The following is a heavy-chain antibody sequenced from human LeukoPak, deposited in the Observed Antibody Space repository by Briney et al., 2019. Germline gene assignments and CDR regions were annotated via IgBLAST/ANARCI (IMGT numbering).Heavy chain of an antibody. CDR2: IVVGSGNT. J-gene: IGHJ4*02. V-gene: IGHV1-58*01. CDR3: AADRYCSSTSCNPYYFDY. Sequence: SVKVSCKASGFTFTSSAVQWVRQARGQRLEWIGWIVVGSGNTNYAQKFQERVTITRDMSTSTAYMELSSLGSEDTAVYYCAADRYCSSTSCNPYYFDYWGQGTLVTVSS. D-gene: IGHD2-2*01. CDR1: GFTFTSSA.